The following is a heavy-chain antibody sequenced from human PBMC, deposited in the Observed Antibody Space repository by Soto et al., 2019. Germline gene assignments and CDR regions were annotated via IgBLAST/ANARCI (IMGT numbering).Heavy chain of an antibody. CDR3: AKGALSRLVAVPHAQ. Sequence: GGSLRLSCAASGFSFSDFAMHWVRQAPGKGLEWVAVISYDGSNEYYADSVKGRFTVSRDNSKNTLSVQMNSLRAEDTAVYYCAKGALSRLVAVPHAQGGQGTLVTVSS. J-gene: IGHJ4*02. CDR1: GFSFSDFA. CDR2: ISYDGSNE. V-gene: IGHV3-30-3*01. D-gene: IGHD2-2*01.